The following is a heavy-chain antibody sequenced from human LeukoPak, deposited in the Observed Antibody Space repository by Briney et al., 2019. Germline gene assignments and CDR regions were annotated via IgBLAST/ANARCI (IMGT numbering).Heavy chain of an antibody. V-gene: IGHV3-23*01. CDR3: AKTTGYYNNGDYFDY. CDR2: ISGSGGST. Sequence: SGGSLRLSCAASGFTFSNYAMSWVRQAPGKGLEWVSAISGSGGSTYYADSVKGRFTISRDTSKNTLYLQMNSLRAEDTAVYYCAKTTGYYNNGDYFDYWGQGTLVTVSS. J-gene: IGHJ4*02. CDR1: GFTFSNYA. D-gene: IGHD3-9*01.